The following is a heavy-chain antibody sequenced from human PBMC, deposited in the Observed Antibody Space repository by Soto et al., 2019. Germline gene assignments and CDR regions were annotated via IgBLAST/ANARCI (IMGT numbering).Heavy chain of an antibody. D-gene: IGHD2-15*01. CDR1: GFTFSSYA. V-gene: IGHV3-23*01. Sequence: GGSLRLSCAASGFTFSSYAMSWVRQAPGKGLEWVSAISGSGGSTYYADSVKGRYTISRNNSKNTLYLKMNTQRAEDTDVYSCAKYPPVAATDAFDIWGQGTMVTVSS. CDR2: ISGSGGST. CDR3: AKYPPVAATDAFDI. J-gene: IGHJ3*02.